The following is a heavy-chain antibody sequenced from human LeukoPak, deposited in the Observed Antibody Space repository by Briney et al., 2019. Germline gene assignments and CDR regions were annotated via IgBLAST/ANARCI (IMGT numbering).Heavy chain of an antibody. D-gene: IGHD5-12*01. Sequence: SETLSLTCTVSGDSISSYYWRWIPQPPGKGLEWIGYIYYSGSTNYNPSLKSRVTISVDTSKNQFSLKLSSVTAAYTAVYYCAREYSGYVGGFDYWGQGTLVTVSS. V-gene: IGHV4-59*01. CDR2: IYYSGST. CDR3: AREYSGYVGGFDY. CDR1: GDSISSYY. J-gene: IGHJ4*02.